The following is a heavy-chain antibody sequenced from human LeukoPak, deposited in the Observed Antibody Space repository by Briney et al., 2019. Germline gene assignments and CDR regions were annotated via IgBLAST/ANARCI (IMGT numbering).Heavy chain of an antibody. CDR3: ARAPSPASYAMDV. CDR1: GNTFRSFD. CDR2: MNPNSGNT. Sequence: GASVKVSCKASGNTFRSFDVNWVRQATGQGLEWMGWMNPNSGNTGYAQEFQGRVTMTRNTSINTAYMEVSGLTSEDTAVYYCARAPSPASYAMDVWGQGTTVTVSS. V-gene: IGHV1-8*01. J-gene: IGHJ6*02.